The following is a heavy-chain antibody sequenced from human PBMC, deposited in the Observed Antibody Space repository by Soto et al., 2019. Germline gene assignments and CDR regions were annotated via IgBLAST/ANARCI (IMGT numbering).Heavy chain of an antibody. Sequence: PGGSLRLSCAASGFTFSSYAMHWVRQAPGKGLEWVAVISYDGSNKYYADSVRGRFTISRDNSKNTLYLQMNSLRAEDTAVYYCAKHAAAAAPDYWGQGTLVTVSS. CDR1: GFTFSSYA. CDR3: AKHAAAAAPDY. V-gene: IGHV3-30-3*02. D-gene: IGHD6-13*01. J-gene: IGHJ4*02. CDR2: ISYDGSNK.